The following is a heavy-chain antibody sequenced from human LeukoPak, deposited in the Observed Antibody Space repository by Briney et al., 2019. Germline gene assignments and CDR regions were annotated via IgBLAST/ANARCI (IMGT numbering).Heavy chain of an antibody. D-gene: IGHD2-2*01. J-gene: IGHJ5*02. Sequence: SETLSLTCTVSGGSISSGSYYWGWIRQPPGKGLEWIGSIYYSGSTYYNPSLKSRVTISVDTSKNQFSLKLSSVTAADTAVYYCARAVVPAANIDWFDPWGQGTLVTVSS. CDR1: GGSISSGSYY. CDR2: IYYSGST. V-gene: IGHV4-39*07. CDR3: ARAVVPAANIDWFDP.